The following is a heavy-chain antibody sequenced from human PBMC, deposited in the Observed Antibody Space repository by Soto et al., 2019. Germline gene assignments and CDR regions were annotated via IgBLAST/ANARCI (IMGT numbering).Heavy chain of an antibody. CDR1: GLTFRNHA. CDR3: AKGRESSGSYRPFDY. Sequence: GGSLRLSCTTSGLTFRNHAMTWVRQAPDRGLEWVSTISDSGVNTHYADSVKGRFTISRDNSRNTLYLQMNSLRGEDTAVYYCAKGRESSGSYRPFDYWGQGALVTVSS. J-gene: IGHJ4*02. D-gene: IGHD3-22*01. CDR2: ISDSGVNT. V-gene: IGHV3-23*01.